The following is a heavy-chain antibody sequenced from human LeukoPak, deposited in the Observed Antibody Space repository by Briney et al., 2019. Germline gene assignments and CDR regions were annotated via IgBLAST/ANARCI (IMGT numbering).Heavy chain of an antibody. CDR1: GFTFSTYA. D-gene: IGHD3-16*02. CDR2: IWFDGSEQ. CDR3: AREGDSRWGELSP. J-gene: IGHJ1*01. V-gene: IGHV3-33*01. Sequence: PGGSLRLSCAASGFTFSTYAIHWVRQAPGKGLEWGAVIWFDGSEQYYADSVKGRFIISRDNSKSTSNLQLNSLRAEDTAVYYCAREGDSRWGELSPWGQGTLVTVSS.